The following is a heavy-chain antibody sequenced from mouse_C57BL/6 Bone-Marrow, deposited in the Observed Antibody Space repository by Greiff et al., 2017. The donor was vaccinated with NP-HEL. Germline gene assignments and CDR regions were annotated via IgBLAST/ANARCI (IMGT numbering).Heavy chain of an antibody. CDR2: FYPGSGSI. D-gene: IGHD1-1*01. J-gene: IGHJ1*03. CDR1: GYTFSEYT. V-gene: IGHV1-62-2*01. Sequence: LQQSGAELVKPGASVKLSCKASGYTFSEYTIHWVKQRSGQGLEWIGWFYPGSGSIKYNEKFTDKATLTADKSSSTVHIDLSRSDLEVSAFYFCERRGYYFGSSYGHFDVWGTGTTVTVSS. CDR3: ERRGYYFGSSYGHFDV.